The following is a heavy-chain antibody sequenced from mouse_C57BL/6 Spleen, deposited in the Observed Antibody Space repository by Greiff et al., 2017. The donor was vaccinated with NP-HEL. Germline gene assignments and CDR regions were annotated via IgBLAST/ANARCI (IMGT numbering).Heavy chain of an antibody. CDR1: GYTFTGYW. Sequence: VKLQQSGAELMKPGASVKLSCKATGYTFTGYWIEWVKQRPGHGLEWIGEILPGSGSTNYNEKFKGKATFTADTSSNTAYMQLSSLTTEDSAIYYCARWGYYGSSPYWYFDVWGTGTTVTVSS. D-gene: IGHD1-1*01. V-gene: IGHV1-9*01. CDR3: ARWGYYGSSPYWYFDV. J-gene: IGHJ1*03. CDR2: ILPGSGST.